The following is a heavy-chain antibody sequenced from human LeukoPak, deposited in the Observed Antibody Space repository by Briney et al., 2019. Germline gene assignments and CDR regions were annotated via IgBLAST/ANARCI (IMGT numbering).Heavy chain of an antibody. J-gene: IGHJ5*02. CDR3: ARDRGLVRHTNWLDP. CDR2: INTVNSNP. V-gene: IGHV1-18*01. CDR1: GYTFTSYD. D-gene: IGHD3-10*01. Sequence: ASVKVSCKASGYTFTSYDINWVRQAPGQGLEWLGRINTVNSNPEIEQKFQDRVTVTTDKSTATAYMELKNLTSDDTAVYYCARDRGLVRHTNWLDPWGQGTLVTVSS.